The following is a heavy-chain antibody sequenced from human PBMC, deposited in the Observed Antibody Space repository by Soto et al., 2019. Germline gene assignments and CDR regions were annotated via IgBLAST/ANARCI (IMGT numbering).Heavy chain of an antibody. CDR2: ISYDGSNK. D-gene: IGHD3-22*01. CDR1: GFTFSSYG. J-gene: IGHJ4*02. Sequence: GGSLRLSCAASGFTFSSYGMHWVRQAPGKGLEWVAVISYDGSNKYYADSVKGRFTISRDNSKNTLYLQMNSLRAEDTAVYYCAKDGDYYDSSGYLDYWGQGTLVTVSS. V-gene: IGHV3-30*18. CDR3: AKDGDYYDSSGYLDY.